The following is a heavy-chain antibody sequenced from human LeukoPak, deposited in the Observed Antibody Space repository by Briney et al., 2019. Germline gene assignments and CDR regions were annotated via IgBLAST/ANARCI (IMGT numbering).Heavy chain of an antibody. CDR3: AKGDNDILTGYYNSFGY. Sequence: GGSLRLSCAASGFTFSSYVMTWVRQAPGKGLEWVSSISGSGISTYYSDSVKGRFMISRDNSKNMLYLQMNSLRAEDTAIYYCAKGDNDILTGYYNSFGYWGQGTLVTVSS. J-gene: IGHJ4*02. CDR2: ISGSGIST. V-gene: IGHV3-23*01. CDR1: GFTFSSYV. D-gene: IGHD3-9*01.